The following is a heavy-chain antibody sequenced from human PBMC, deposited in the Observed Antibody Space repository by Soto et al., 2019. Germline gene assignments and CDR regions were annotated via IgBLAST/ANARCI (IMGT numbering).Heavy chain of an antibody. CDR3: ARDPLEMATIPPKRLEY. J-gene: IGHJ4*02. D-gene: IGHD5-12*01. Sequence: PGGSLRLSCAASGFTFSSYAMHWVRQAPGKGLEWVAVISYDGSSKYYADSVKGRFTISRDNSKNTLYLQMNSLRAEDTAVYYCARDPLEMATIPPKRLEYWGQGTLVTVSS. V-gene: IGHV3-30-3*01. CDR1: GFTFSSYA. CDR2: ISYDGSSK.